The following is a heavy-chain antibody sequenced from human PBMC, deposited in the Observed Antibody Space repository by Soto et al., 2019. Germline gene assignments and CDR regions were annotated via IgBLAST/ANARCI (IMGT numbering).Heavy chain of an antibody. D-gene: IGHD6-13*01. CDR1: GYTFTGYY. J-gene: IGHJ2*01. V-gene: IGHV1-2*04. Sequence: ASVKVSCKASGYTFTGYYMQWVRQAPGQGLEWMGWINPNSGGTNYAQKFQGWVTMTRDTSISTAYMELSRLRSDDTAVYYCARDIGSSSTWYFDLWGRGTLVTVYS. CDR2: INPNSGGT. CDR3: ARDIGSSSTWYFDL.